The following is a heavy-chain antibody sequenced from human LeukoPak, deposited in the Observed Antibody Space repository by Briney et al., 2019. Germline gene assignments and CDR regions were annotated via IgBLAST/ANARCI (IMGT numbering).Heavy chain of an antibody. CDR1: GYTFTSYG. J-gene: IGHJ4*02. V-gene: IGHV1-18*01. CDR2: ISAYNGNT. Sequence: ASVKVPCKASGYTFTSYGISWVRQAPGQGLEWMGWISAYNGNTNYAQKLQGRVTMTTDTSTSTAYMELRSLRSDDTAVYYCAKDDGFWSGFGPVDYWGQGTLVTVSS. CDR3: AKDDGFWSGFGPVDY. D-gene: IGHD3-3*01.